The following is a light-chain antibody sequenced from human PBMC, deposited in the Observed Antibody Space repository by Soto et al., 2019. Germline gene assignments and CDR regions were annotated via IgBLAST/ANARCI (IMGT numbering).Light chain of an antibody. V-gene: IGKV3-11*01. Sequence: EIVLTQSPATLSLSPGERATLSCRASQSVSIYLAWYRQTPGQAPRLLIFDASRRAPGIPARFSGSGSGTDFTLTISSLEPEDFAVYYCQQRSNWPVTFGQGTRLEIK. J-gene: IGKJ5*01. CDR2: DAS. CDR1: QSVSIY. CDR3: QQRSNWPVT.